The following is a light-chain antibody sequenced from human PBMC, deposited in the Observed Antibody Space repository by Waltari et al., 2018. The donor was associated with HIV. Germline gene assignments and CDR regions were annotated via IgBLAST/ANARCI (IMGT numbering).Light chain of an antibody. CDR2: DVS. V-gene: IGLV2-14*03. CDR3: SAYARSAAHVI. J-gene: IGLJ2*01. Sequence: QSALTQPASVSGSPGQSITISCSGTSRDVGGYRYVSWYQQHPGKAPKLVIFDVSKRPSGVSNRFSASRSGNTASLTISGLQTEDEGDYFCSAYARSAAHVIFGGGTKLTVL. CDR1: SRDVGGYRY.